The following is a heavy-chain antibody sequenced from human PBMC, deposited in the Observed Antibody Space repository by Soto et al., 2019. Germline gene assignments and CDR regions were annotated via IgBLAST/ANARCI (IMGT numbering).Heavy chain of an antibody. Sequence: XETLSLTCTVSGCSVSGYYWSWIRQPPGKGLEWLGYIFYRGTTLYNPSVQSRVTISVDTSKNQFSLELSSVTAADTAVYYCTRHAIIPKLQYGMDVWGQGTTVTVSS. CDR3: TRHAIIPKLQYGMDV. CDR2: IFYRGTT. J-gene: IGHJ6*02. D-gene: IGHD1-1*01. CDR1: GCSVSGYY. V-gene: IGHV4-59*02.